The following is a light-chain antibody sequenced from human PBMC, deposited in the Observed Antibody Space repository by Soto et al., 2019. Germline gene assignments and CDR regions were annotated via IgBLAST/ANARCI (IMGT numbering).Light chain of an antibody. CDR2: GAS. CDR1: QSISRY. Sequence: IVLTQSPGTLSLSPGERTTLSCRASQSISRYLAWYQQKPGQGPRLLIYGASTRATGIPARFSGSGSGTEFTLTISSLQSEDFAVYYCHQYNNWPPWTFGQGTKVDIK. V-gene: IGKV3-15*01. CDR3: HQYNNWPPWT. J-gene: IGKJ1*01.